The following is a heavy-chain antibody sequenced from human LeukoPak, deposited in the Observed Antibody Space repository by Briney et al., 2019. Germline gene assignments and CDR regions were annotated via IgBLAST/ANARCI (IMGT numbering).Heavy chain of an antibody. J-gene: IGHJ4*02. CDR3: AKDLSYYYDSSGYND. CDR1: GFTFSSYA. V-gene: IGHV3-23*01. CDR2: ISGSGGST. Sequence: GGSLRLSCAASGFTFSSYAMSWVRQAPGKGLEWVSAISGSGGSTYYADSAKGRFTISRDNSKNTLYLQMNSLRAEDTAVYYCAKDLSYYYDSSGYNDWGQGTLVTVSS. D-gene: IGHD3-22*01.